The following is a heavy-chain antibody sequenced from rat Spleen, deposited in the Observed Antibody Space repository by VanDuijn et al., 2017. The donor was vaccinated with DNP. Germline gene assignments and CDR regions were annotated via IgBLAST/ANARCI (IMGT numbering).Heavy chain of an antibody. CDR3: ARWYFDF. Sequence: HVQLKESGPGLVQPSETLSLTCTVSGFSLTSYHVHWVRQPPGKGLEWVAAISTGGGTYYNPPLKSRLSISRDTSKNQVFLKMNSVQTEDTAMYFCARWYFDFWGPGTMVTVSS. V-gene: IGHV2S12*01. CDR2: ISTGGGT. CDR1: GFSLTSYH. J-gene: IGHJ1*01.